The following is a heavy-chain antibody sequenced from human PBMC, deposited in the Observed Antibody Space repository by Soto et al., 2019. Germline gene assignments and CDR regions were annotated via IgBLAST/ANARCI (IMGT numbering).Heavy chain of an antibody. D-gene: IGHD3-22*01. CDR1: GFTFSSYG. J-gene: IGHJ4*02. CDR3: AKLMYSIDSSGFSNDY. V-gene: IGHV3-30*18. Sequence: QAQLVESGGGVVQPGRSLRLSCAASGFTFSSYGMHWVRQAPGKGLDWVAAISYDGSNQYYADSVKGRFTISRDDSKNTLYLQVNSLRPEDTAVYYCAKLMYSIDSSGFSNDYWGQGTLVTVSS. CDR2: ISYDGSNQ.